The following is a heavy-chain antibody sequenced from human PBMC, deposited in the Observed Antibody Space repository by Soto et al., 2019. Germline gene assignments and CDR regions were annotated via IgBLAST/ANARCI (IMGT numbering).Heavy chain of an antibody. J-gene: IGHJ6*03. CDR1: GFSFSDYS. CDR2: ISGSTSYT. CDR3: ARDGAFCSGTGCRDYYHYMDF. Sequence: EVQLVESGGGLVKPGGSLRLSCAASGFSFSDYSMNWVRQAPGKGLEWVSSISGSTSYTYYADSLQGRFTVSRDNAAKSLYLQMNSLRAEDTAVYYCARDGAFCSGTGCRDYYHYMDFWGKGTTVTVSS. V-gene: IGHV3-21*01. D-gene: IGHD2-2*01.